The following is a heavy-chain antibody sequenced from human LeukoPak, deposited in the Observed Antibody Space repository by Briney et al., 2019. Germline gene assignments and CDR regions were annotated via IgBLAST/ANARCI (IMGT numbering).Heavy chain of an antibody. CDR3: AREWIQLWYVNYYYYYYMDV. Sequence: GGSLRLSCAASGFTFYDYGMNWVRPAPGKGLEWVSGINRNGGSTGYADSVKGRFTISRDNAKNSLYLQMNSLRAEDTAVYYCAREWIQLWYVNYYYYYYMDVWGKGTTVTISS. J-gene: IGHJ6*03. D-gene: IGHD5-18*01. CDR1: GFTFYDYG. CDR2: INRNGGST. V-gene: IGHV3-20*04.